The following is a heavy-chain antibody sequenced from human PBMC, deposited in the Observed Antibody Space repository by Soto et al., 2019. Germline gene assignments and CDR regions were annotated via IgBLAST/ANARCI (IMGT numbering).Heavy chain of an antibody. CDR3: ARAARLRWWFDF. Sequence: QLQLQESGPGLVKPSETLSLTCSVSGDSINTNNYYWGWIRQPPGKGLEWIGNIFYTGSTFYNPPLKSRVTITIDTSKNNFSLELRSVTAADTAVYYCARAARLRWWFDFWGPGTQVPVSS. J-gene: IGHJ4*02. V-gene: IGHV4-39*02. CDR2: IFYTGST. CDR1: GDSINTNNYY. D-gene: IGHD4-17*01.